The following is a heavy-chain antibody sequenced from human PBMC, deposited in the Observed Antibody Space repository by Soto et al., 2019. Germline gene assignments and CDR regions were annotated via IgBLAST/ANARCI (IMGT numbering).Heavy chain of an antibody. D-gene: IGHD5-12*01. Sequence: SETLSLTCTVSGGSISSYYWSWIRQPPGKGLEWIGYIYYSGSTNYNPSLKSRVTISVDTSKNQFSLKLSSVTAADTAVYYCARDPSGYAWFFDYWGQGTLVTVCS. CDR2: IYYSGST. V-gene: IGHV4-59*01. CDR1: GGSISSYY. J-gene: IGHJ4*02. CDR3: ARDPSGYAWFFDY.